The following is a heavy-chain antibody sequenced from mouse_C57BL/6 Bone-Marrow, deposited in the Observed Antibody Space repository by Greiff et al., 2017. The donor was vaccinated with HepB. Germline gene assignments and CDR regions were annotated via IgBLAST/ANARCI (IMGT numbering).Heavy chain of an antibody. CDR2: ISYSGST. CDR1: GYSITSDY. Sequence: EVKLEESGPGLAKPSQTLSLTCSVTGYSITSDYWNWIRKFPGNKLEYMGYISYSGSTYYNPSLKSRISITRDTSKNQYYLQLNSVTTEDTATYYCARLLLSPYYAMDYWGQGTSVTVSS. V-gene: IGHV3-8*01. D-gene: IGHD2-12*01. CDR3: ARLLLSPYYAMDY. J-gene: IGHJ4*01.